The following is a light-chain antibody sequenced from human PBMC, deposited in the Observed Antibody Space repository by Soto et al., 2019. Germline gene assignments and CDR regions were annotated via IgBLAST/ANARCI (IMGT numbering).Light chain of an antibody. CDR2: GAS. CDR3: QQYGSSPFT. V-gene: IGKV3-20*01. J-gene: IGKJ5*01. Sequence: EVVFTQSPGTLSLSPGERATLSCRASQSVSSNYLAWYQQKPGQAPRLLIYGASSRATGIPDRFSGSGSGTDFTLTISRLEPEDFAVYYCQQYGSSPFTFGQGTRLEIK. CDR1: QSVSSNY.